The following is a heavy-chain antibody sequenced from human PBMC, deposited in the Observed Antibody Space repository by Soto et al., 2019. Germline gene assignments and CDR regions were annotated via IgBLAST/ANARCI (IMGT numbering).Heavy chain of an antibody. J-gene: IGHJ5*02. CDR2: IIPIFGTA. Sequence: QVQLVQSGAEVKKPGSSVKVSCKASGGTFSSYAISWVRQAPGQGLEWMGGIIPIFGTANYAQKFQGRVTTTADESTSKAYMELGSLRSGDTAVYSCARPYCSSTSCYGGGGFDPWGQGTLVTVSS. CDR3: ARPYCSSTSCYGGGGFDP. V-gene: IGHV1-69*01. CDR1: GGTFSSYA. D-gene: IGHD2-2*01.